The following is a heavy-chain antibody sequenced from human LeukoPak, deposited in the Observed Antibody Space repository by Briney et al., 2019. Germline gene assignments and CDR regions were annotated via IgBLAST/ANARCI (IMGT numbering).Heavy chain of an antibody. D-gene: IGHD3-9*01. Sequence: SETLSLTCTFSGGSISCSSYYWGWIRQPPGKGLEWIGSIYYSGSTYYNPSLKSRVTVSLDTSKNQFSLKLSSVTAADTAVYYCARGSYDVLTGYSTFGEYWGQGTLLTVSS. V-gene: IGHV4-39*01. CDR1: GGSISCSSYY. J-gene: IGHJ4*02. CDR2: IYYSGST. CDR3: ARGSYDVLTGYSTFGEY.